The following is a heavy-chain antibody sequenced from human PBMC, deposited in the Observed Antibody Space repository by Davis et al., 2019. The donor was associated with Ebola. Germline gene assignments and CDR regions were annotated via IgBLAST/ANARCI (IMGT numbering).Heavy chain of an antibody. Sequence: AASVKVSCKASGGTFSSYAISWVRQAPGQGLEWMGRIIPILGIANYAQKFQGRVTITADKSTSTAYMELSSLRSEDTAVYYCARGAQQLVLLPCFDYWGQGTLVTVSS. CDR1: GGTFSSYA. CDR3: ARGAQQLVLLPCFDY. V-gene: IGHV1-69*04. D-gene: IGHD6-13*01. CDR2: IIPILGIA. J-gene: IGHJ4*02.